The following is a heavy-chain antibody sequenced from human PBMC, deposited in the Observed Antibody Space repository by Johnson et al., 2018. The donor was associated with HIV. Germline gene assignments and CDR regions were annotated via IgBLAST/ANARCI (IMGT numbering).Heavy chain of an antibody. CDR2: ITWNSGSI. CDR1: GFTFDDYA. CDR3: AKYSRAYAFDI. V-gene: IGHV3-9*01. Sequence: VQLVESGGGLVQPGRSLRLSCAASGFTFDDYAMHWVRQAPGKGPEWVSGITWNSGSIGYADSVKGRFTISRDNAKNSLYLQMKSLRPEDTALYYCAKYSRAYAFDIWGQGTMVTVSS. J-gene: IGHJ3*02.